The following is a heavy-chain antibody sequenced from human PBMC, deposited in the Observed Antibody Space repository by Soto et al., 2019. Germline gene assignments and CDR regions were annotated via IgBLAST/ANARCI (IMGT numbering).Heavy chain of an antibody. D-gene: IGHD2-2*01. V-gene: IGHV4-34*01. Sequence: SETLSLTCAVYGGSFIGYYCILIRHPPGKGLEWIGEINHSGSTNYNPSLKSRVTISVDTSKNQFSLKLSSVTAADTAVYYCARGLPVVPAAIQNWGQGTLVTVSS. J-gene: IGHJ4*02. CDR1: GGSFIGYY. CDR3: ARGLPVVPAAIQN. CDR2: INHSGST.